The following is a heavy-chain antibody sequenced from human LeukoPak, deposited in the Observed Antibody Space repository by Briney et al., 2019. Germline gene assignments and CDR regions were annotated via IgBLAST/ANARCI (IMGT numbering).Heavy chain of an antibody. J-gene: IGHJ4*02. CDR3: ARDHSDGSGTK. Sequence: SQTLSLTCTVSGGSISSGSYYWSWIRQPAGKGLEWIGRIYTSGSTNYNPSLKSRVTISVDTSKNHFSLKLSSVTAADTAVYYCARDHSDGSGTKWGQGTLVTVSS. CDR1: GGSISSGSYY. CDR2: IYTSGST. V-gene: IGHV4-61*02. D-gene: IGHD3-10*01.